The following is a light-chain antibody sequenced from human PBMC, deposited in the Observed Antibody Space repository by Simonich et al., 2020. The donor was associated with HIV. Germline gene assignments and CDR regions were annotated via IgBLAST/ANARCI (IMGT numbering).Light chain of an antibody. J-gene: IGKJ4*01. CDR2: GAS. V-gene: IGKV3-15*01. CDR1: QRVSNY. Sequence: EIVMTQSPDILSLSPGERATLSCRASQRVSNYLAWYQQKPGQAPRLLIYGASTRATGIPARFRGSGSGTGFTLTISSMRSEDFAVYYCQQYNNWLLLTFGGGTKVEIK. CDR3: QQYNNWLLLT.